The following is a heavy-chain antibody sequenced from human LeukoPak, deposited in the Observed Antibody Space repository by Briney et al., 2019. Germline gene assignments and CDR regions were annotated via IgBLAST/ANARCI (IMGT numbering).Heavy chain of an antibody. CDR2: MNQDGSGT. Sequence: GGSLRLSCAVSGFTLSSDWMHWGRQAPGKGLEWVSRMNQDGSGTSYADSVKGRFTISRDNAKNTVYLQMNGLRAEDSAVYYCATVIDYWGQGTLVTVSS. V-gene: IGHV3-74*01. CDR1: GFTLSSDW. J-gene: IGHJ4*02. CDR3: ATVIDY.